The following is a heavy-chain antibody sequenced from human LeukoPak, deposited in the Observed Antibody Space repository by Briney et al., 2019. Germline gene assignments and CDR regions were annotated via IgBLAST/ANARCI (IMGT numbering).Heavy chain of an antibody. Sequence: GGSLRLSCEASEFIFSKYWMSWVRQAPEKGLEWVARINQDGTEKYSVDSVKGRFTISRDNAKNSLYLQINNVKAEDTAVYYCARTSVNSLWDDAFDIWGQGTMVTVSS. CDR3: ARTSVNSLWDDAFDI. V-gene: IGHV3-7*05. D-gene: IGHD4-17*01. J-gene: IGHJ3*02. CDR2: INQDGTEK. CDR1: EFIFSKYW.